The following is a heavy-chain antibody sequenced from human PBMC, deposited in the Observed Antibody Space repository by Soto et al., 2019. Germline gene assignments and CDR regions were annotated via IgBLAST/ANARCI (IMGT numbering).Heavy chain of an antibody. CDR2: ISYDGSNK. V-gene: IGHV3-30*18. J-gene: IGHJ4*02. Sequence: QVQLVESGGGVVQPGRSLRLSCAASGFTFSSYGMHWVRQAPGKGLEWVAVISYDGSNKYYADSVKGRFTISRDNSKNXLYLQMNSLRAEDTAVYYCAKDWSDRGYDTYDFDYWGQGTLVTVSS. CDR1: GFTFSSYG. D-gene: IGHD5-12*01. CDR3: AKDWSDRGYDTYDFDY.